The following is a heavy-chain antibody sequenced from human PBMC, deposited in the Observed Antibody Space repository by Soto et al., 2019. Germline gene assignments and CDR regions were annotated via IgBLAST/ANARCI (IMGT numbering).Heavy chain of an antibody. CDR1: GFTFDDYT. CDR3: ARSYERYGLDF. D-gene: IGHD3-22*01. V-gene: IGHV3-9*01. Sequence: EVQLVESGGGLVQPGRSLRLSCAGSGFTFDDYTMHWVRQAPGKGLEWVSGISWNSGSVDYVDSVKGRFTVSRDNAKNSLYLQLNSLRVEDTALYYCARSYERYGLDFWGQGTTVTVSS. J-gene: IGHJ6*02. CDR2: ISWNSGSV.